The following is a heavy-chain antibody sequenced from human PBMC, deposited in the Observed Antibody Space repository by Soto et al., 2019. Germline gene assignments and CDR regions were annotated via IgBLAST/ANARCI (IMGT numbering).Heavy chain of an antibody. J-gene: IGHJ6*02. V-gene: IGHV3-13*05. Sequence: EVQLVESGGGLVQPGGSLRLSCEASGFTFRNYDMHWVRQGTGKGLEWVSGSSAAGDPDYADSVEGRCTISRENAQNSFFLQMNSLRVGDPAVYYCARTDRDFYGLDVWGQGTTVIVSS. CDR1: GFTFRNYD. CDR2: SSAAGDP. CDR3: ARTDRDFYGLDV.